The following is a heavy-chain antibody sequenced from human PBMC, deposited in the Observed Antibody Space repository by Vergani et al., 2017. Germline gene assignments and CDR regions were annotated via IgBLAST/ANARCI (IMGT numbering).Heavy chain of an antibody. J-gene: IGHJ5*02. D-gene: IGHD5-12*01. CDR3: ARDPGFNSGYDGNWFDP. Sequence: QVQLVQSGAEVKKPGSSVKVSCKASGGTFSSYAISWVGQAPGQGLEWMGRIIPILGIANYAQKFQGRVTITADKSTSTAYMELSSLRSEDTAVYYCARDPGFNSGYDGNWFDPWGQGTLVTVSS. V-gene: IGHV1-69*04. CDR2: IIPILGIA. CDR1: GGTFSSYA.